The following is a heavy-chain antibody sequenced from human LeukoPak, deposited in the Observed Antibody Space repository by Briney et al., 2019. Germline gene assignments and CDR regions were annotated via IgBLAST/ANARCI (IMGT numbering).Heavy chain of an antibody. CDR3: AREPIQEWNHVDY. CDR2: IKQDGSEE. J-gene: IGHJ4*02. V-gene: IGHV3-7*01. D-gene: IGHD5-18*01. Sequence: GGSLRLSCAASGFTFSRHWMSWVRQTPGEGLEWVANIKQDGSEEYYVDSVKGRFTISRDNAKNSLYLQMNSLRAEDTAVYYCAREPIQEWNHVDYWGQGTLVTVSS. CDR1: GFTFSRHW.